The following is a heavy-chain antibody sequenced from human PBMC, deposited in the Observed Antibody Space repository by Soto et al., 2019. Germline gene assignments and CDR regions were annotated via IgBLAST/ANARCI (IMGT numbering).Heavy chain of an antibody. V-gene: IGHV3-66*01. D-gene: IGHD3-22*01. CDR1: GFSVTNNY. J-gene: IGHJ4*02. CDR2: IDIGGNT. CDR3: ARGRVSTGYLGREHYFDY. Sequence: EVQVVESGGGLVQPGGSLRLSCAASGFSVTNNYMNWVRQAPGKGLEWVSIIDIGGNTYYADSVKDRFTSSRDNSRNTLYLHMDRLRAEDTAVYYCARGRVSTGYLGREHYFDYWGQGTLVTVSP.